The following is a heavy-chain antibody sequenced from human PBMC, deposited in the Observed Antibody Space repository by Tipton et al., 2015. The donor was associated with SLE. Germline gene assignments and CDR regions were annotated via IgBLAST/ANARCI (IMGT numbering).Heavy chain of an antibody. J-gene: IGHJ2*01. CDR1: GGSISTSSYY. CDR2: INYSGTT. D-gene: IGHD1-26*01. V-gene: IGHV4-39*07. CDR3: ARANGVVGGQVPYWYFEN. Sequence: TLSLTCTVSGGSISTSSYYWAWIRQPPGKGLECIGNINYSGTTSYNPSLKSRVTMSVDTSQNQFSLTLRSVTAADAAVYFCARANGVVGGQVPYWYFENWGRGTLVTVSS.